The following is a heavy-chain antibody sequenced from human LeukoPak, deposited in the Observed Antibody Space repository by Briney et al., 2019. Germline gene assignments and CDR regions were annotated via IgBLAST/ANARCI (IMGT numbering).Heavy chain of an antibody. J-gene: IGHJ3*02. CDR3: ARAYFVVVPAAIGAFDI. CDR1: GGSISSYY. D-gene: IGHD2-2*01. V-gene: IGHV4-59*01. Sequence: SETLSLTCTVSGGSISSYYWSWIRQPPGKGLEWIGYIYYSGSTNYNPSLKSRVTISVDTSKNQFSLKLSSVTAADTAVYYCARAYFVVVPAAIGAFDIWGQGTMVTVSS. CDR2: IYYSGST.